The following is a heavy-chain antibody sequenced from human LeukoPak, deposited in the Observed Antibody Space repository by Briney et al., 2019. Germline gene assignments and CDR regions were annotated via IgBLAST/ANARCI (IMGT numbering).Heavy chain of an antibody. CDR3: ARLGSVGYYNYQYMDI. D-gene: IGHD6-13*01. CDR2: INHIGNT. V-gene: IGHV4-34*01. CDR1: GGSFSGYY. J-gene: IGHJ6*03. Sequence: PSETLPLTCAVYGGSFSGYYWSWIRQPPGKGLEWIGEINHIGNTNYDPSLRSRVTISVDTSKNQFSLTLTSATAADTAVYFCARLGSVGYYNYQYMDIWGNGSTVTVSS.